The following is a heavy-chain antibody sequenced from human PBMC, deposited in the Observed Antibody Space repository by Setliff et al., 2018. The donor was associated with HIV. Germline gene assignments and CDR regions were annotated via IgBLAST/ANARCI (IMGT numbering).Heavy chain of an antibody. D-gene: IGHD3-3*01. CDR1: GGSISSHY. Sequence: SETLSLTCTVSGGSISSHYWSWIRQSPGKGLEWIGYFYYSGTTNYNPSLKSRVTISADTSQNQISLKVKSVTAADTAVYYCARGVVDYDFWSGSGDYYYMDVWGKGTTVTVSS. V-gene: IGHV4-59*11. CDR2: FYYSGTT. CDR3: ARGVVDYDFWSGSGDYYYMDV. J-gene: IGHJ6*03.